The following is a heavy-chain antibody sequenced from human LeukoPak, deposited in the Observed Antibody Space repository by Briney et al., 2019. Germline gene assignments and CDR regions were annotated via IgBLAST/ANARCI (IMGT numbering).Heavy chain of an antibody. J-gene: IGHJ4*02. CDR2: ISAYNGNT. D-gene: IGHD5-12*01. Sequence: ASVKVSCKASGYTFTSYGISWVRQAPGQGLEWMGWISAYNGNTNYAQKFQGRVTMTRDTSISTAYMELSRLRSDDTAVYYCAVFHVDIVATNQFDYWGQGTLVTVSS. CDR3: AVFHVDIVATNQFDY. CDR1: GYTFTSYG. V-gene: IGHV1-18*01.